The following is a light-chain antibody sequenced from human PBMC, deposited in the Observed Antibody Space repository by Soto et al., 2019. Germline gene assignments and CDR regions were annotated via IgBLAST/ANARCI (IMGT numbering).Light chain of an antibody. CDR3: QQTYTTPEIN. CDR1: QSVTTY. V-gene: IGKV1-39*01. CDR2: AAS. Sequence: DVQMTHSPSSLSASVLYRVTITFRASQSVTTYLNWYQQKPGRAPDLLIYAASTLQSGVPSRFSGIGSGTDFTLTISSLQPEDFATYYCQQTYTTPEINFGQGTRLEIK. J-gene: IGKJ5*01.